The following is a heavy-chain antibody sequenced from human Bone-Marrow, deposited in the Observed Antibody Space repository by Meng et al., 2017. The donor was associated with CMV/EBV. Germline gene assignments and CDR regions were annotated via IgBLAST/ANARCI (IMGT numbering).Heavy chain of an antibody. Sequence: FTFSTFAMSWVRQAPGKGLEWVSTSSGSGNSQYYADSVKGRFTISRDNSKNTLYLQMNSLRAEDTAVYYCATKSGPAGIAGAGLFDYWGQGTLVTVSS. V-gene: IGHV3-23*01. CDR1: FTFSTFA. CDR2: SSGSGNSQ. D-gene: IGHD6-13*01. CDR3: ATKSGPAGIAGAGLFDY. J-gene: IGHJ4*02.